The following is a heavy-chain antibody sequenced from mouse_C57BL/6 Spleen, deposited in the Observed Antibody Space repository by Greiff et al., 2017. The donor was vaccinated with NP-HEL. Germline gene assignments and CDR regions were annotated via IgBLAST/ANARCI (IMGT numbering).Heavy chain of an antibody. V-gene: IGHV1-61*01. CDR1: GYTFTSYW. D-gene: IGHD2-4*01. J-gene: IGHJ1*03. Sequence: QVQLQQPGAELVRPGSSVKLSCKASGYTFTSYWMDWVKQRPGQGLEWIGNIYPSDSETHYNQKFKDKATLTVDKSSSTAYMQLSSLTSEDSAVYYCARGPVYYDYSYWYFDVWGTGTTVTVSS. CDR2: IYPSDSET. CDR3: ARGPVYYDYSYWYFDV.